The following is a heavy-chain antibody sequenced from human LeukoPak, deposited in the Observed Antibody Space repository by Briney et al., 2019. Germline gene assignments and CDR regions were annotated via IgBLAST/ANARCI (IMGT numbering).Heavy chain of an antibody. Sequence: PGGSLRPSCAASGFTFSTCWMHWVRQAPGKGLVWVSRITGGGGSTVYADSVKGRFTISRDNAKNTVYLQMNSLRAEDTAVYYCATGRGINAYDVWGQGTMVTVSS. CDR3: ATGRGINAYDV. D-gene: IGHD3-10*01. CDR2: ITGGGGST. CDR1: GFTFSTCW. J-gene: IGHJ3*01. V-gene: IGHV3-74*01.